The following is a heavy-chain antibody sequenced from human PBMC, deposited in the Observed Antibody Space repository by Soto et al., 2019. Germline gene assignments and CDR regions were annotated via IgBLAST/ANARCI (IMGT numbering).Heavy chain of an antibody. CDR1: GFTFSSYG. CDR2: ISYDGSNK. CDR3: AKDGQWLVQWVTNDAFDI. Sequence: PGGSLRLSCAASGFTFSSYGMHWVRQAPGKGLEWVAVISYDGSNKYYADSVKGRFTISRDNSKNTLYLQMNSLRAEDTAVYYCAKDGQWLVQWVTNDAFDIWGQGTMVTVSS. V-gene: IGHV3-30*18. D-gene: IGHD6-19*01. J-gene: IGHJ3*02.